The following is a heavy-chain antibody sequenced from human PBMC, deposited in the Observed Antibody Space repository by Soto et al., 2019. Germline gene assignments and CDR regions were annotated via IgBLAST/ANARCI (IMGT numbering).Heavy chain of an antibody. J-gene: IGHJ4*02. V-gene: IGHV4-30-4*01. D-gene: IGHD6-13*01. CDR2: IHYSGST. CDR1: GGSISGGDYY. Sequence: SETLSLTCTVSGGSISGGDYYWSWIRQPPGKGLEWIGYIHYSGSTYYTPSLKSRVTISVDTSKNQFSLKLSSVTAADTAVYYCATLYSISWSDYWGQGTLVTVYS. CDR3: ATLYSISWSDY.